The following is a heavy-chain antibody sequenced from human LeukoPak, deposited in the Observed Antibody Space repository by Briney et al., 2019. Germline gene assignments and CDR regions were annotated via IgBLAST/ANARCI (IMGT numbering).Heavy chain of an antibody. Sequence: GSLRLSCAASGFTFSSYAMSWVRQAPGKGLEWVSAISGSGGSTYYADSVKGRFTISRDNSKNTLYLQMNSLRAEDTAVYYCAKCGLGWGLRTSGYPFDYWGQGTLVTVSS. D-gene: IGHD3-22*01. CDR3: AKCGLGWGLRTSGYPFDY. CDR1: GFTFSSYA. J-gene: IGHJ4*02. V-gene: IGHV3-23*01. CDR2: ISGSGGST.